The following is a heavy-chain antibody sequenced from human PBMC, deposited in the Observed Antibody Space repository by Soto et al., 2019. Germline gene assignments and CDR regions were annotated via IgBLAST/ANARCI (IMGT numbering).Heavy chain of an antibody. Sequence: PSETLSLTCTVSGGSVTSDEDYWTWIRQSPGKGLEWIGYISNSGSTGYNPSLKSRVTISVDTSKNQFSLKLSSVTAADTAVYYCARDWGTIPPAVAGTGWFDPWGQGTLVTVSS. D-gene: IGHD6-19*01. CDR2: ISNSGST. V-gene: IGHV4-30-4*01. CDR3: ARDWGTIPPAVAGTGWFDP. CDR1: GGSVTSDEDY. J-gene: IGHJ5*02.